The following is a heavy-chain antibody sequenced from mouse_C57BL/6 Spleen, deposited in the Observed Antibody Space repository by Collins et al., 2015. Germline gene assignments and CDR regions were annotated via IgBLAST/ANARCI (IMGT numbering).Heavy chain of an antibody. CDR2: INPNNGGT. Sequence: EVQLQQSGPELVKPGASVKISCKASGYTFTDYYMNWVKQSHGKSLEWIGDINPNNGGTSYNQKFKGKATLTVDKSSSTAYMELRSLTSEDSAVYYCARRLRLRYYFDYWGQGTTLTVSS. CDR1: GYTFTDYY. D-gene: IGHD3-2*02. J-gene: IGHJ2*01. V-gene: IGHV1-26*01. CDR3: ARRLRLRYYFDY.